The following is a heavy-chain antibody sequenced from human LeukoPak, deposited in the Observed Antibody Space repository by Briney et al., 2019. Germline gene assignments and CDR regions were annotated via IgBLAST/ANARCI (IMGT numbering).Heavy chain of an antibody. Sequence: GGSLRLSCAASGFKFSDYSMNWVRQVPGKGLEWVASISAFSTYVYYPDSVKGRFTISRDNAKNSLYLQMNSLRAEDTALYYCAKDVHYDSSGYYIDYWGQGTLVTVSS. CDR3: AKDVHYDSSGYYIDY. CDR2: ISAFSTYV. D-gene: IGHD3-22*01. V-gene: IGHV3-21*04. CDR1: GFKFSDYS. J-gene: IGHJ4*02.